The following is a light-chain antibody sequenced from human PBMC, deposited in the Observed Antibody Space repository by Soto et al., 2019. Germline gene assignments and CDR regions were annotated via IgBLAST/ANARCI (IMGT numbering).Light chain of an antibody. J-gene: IGKJ1*01. Sequence: EIVLTQSPATLSLSPGERATLSCRASQSVSSYLAWYQQKPGQAPRLLIYDASNRATGIPARFSGSGSGTDFTLTISSLEPEDFAVYYCQQRSNWPPTWTFGPGTKV. V-gene: IGKV3-11*01. CDR1: QSVSSY. CDR3: QQRSNWPPTWT. CDR2: DAS.